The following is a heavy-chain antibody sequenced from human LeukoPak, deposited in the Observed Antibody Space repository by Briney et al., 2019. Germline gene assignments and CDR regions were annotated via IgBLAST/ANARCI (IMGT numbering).Heavy chain of an antibody. CDR3: ARVRGSGVPAANFGY. Sequence: PGGSLRLSCAASGFTFSDYYMSWIRQAPGKGLEWVSYISSSGSTIYYADSVKGRFTISRDNAKNSLYLQMNSLRAEDTAVYYCARVRGSGVPAANFGYWGQGTLVTVSS. CDR1: GFTFSDYY. CDR2: ISSSGSTI. D-gene: IGHD2-2*01. V-gene: IGHV3-11*01. J-gene: IGHJ4*02.